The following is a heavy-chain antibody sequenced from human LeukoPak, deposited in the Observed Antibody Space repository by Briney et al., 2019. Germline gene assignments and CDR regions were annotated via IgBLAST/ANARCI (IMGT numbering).Heavy chain of an antibody. CDR3: ATDRPPYYYDSSGRAKPYYYYGMDV. Sequence: ASVKVSCKVSGYTLTELSMHWVRQAPGKGLEWMGGFDPEDGETIYVQKFQGRVTMTEDTSTDTAYMELSSLRSEDTAVYYCATDRPPYYYDSSGRAKPYYYYGMDVWGQGTTVTVSS. D-gene: IGHD3-22*01. J-gene: IGHJ6*02. V-gene: IGHV1-24*01. CDR2: FDPEDGET. CDR1: GYTLTELS.